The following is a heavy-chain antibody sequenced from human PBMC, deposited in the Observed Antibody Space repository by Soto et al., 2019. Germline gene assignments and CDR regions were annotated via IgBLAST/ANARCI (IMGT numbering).Heavy chain of an antibody. CDR2: INPNSGGT. Sequence: ASVKVSCKASGYTFTGYYMHWVRQAPGQGLEWMGWINPNSGGTNYAQKFQGWVTMTRDTSISTAYMELSRLRSDDTAVYYCARSSSIRFLEWLSPFAYWGQGTLVTVSS. V-gene: IGHV1-2*04. CDR3: ARSSSIRFLEWLSPFAY. D-gene: IGHD3-3*01. J-gene: IGHJ4*02. CDR1: GYTFTGYY.